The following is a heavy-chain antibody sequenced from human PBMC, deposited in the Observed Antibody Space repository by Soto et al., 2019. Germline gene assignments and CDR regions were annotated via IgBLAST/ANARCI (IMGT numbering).Heavy chain of an antibody. CDR1: GYTFTSYD. J-gene: IGHJ5*02. CDR2: MNPNSGNT. Sequence: QVQLVQSGAEVKKPGASVKVSCKASGYTFTSYDINWVRQATGQGLEWMGWMNPNSGNTGYAQKFQGRVTMTRNTSISTAYMELSSLRSEDTAVDYCARGILDYDFWSGYPDPWGQGTLVTVSS. D-gene: IGHD3-3*01. CDR3: ARGILDYDFWSGYPDP. V-gene: IGHV1-8*01.